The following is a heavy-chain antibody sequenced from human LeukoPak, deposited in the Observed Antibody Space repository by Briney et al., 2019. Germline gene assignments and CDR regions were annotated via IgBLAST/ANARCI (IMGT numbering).Heavy chain of an antibody. CDR3: ARVHDTTGYYHYFDS. CDR1: GFTFSTYP. V-gene: IGHV3-30*04. Sequence: GGSLRLSSEPSGFTFSTYPMHWVRQAQDKGLEWVAMISYNGSNEYYADSVKGRFTISRDTSKNTLYLQMNNPSVEDTAIYYCARVHDTTGYYHYFDSWGQGTLVTVSS. J-gene: IGHJ4*02. D-gene: IGHD3-9*01. CDR2: ISYNGSNE.